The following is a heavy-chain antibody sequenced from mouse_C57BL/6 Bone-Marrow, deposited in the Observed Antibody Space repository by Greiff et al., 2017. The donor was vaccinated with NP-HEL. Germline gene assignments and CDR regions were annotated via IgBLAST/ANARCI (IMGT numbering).Heavy chain of an antibody. V-gene: IGHV1-64*01. Sequence: LQPGAELVKPGASVKLSCKASGYTFTSYWMHWVKQRPGQGLEWIGMIHPNSGSTNYNEKFKSKATLTVDKSSSTAYMQLSSLTSEDSAVYYCARGDYEGFAYWGQGTLVTVSA. J-gene: IGHJ3*01. CDR2: IHPNSGST. CDR1: GYTFTSYW. D-gene: IGHD2-4*01. CDR3: ARGDYEGFAY.